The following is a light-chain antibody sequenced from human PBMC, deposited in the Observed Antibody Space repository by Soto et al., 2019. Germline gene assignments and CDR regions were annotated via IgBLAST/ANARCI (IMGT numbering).Light chain of an antibody. J-gene: IGKJ1*01. V-gene: IGKV1-39*01. CDR1: RSISIY. CDR3: QQSHSTPSWT. Sequence: DLQMTQSPSSLSASVGDRVTITCRASRSISIYLNWYQQRPGKAPKLLIYAASSLQSGVPSRFSGSGSGTDFTLTISSLQPEDFATYYCQQSHSTPSWTFGQGTKVEIK. CDR2: AAS.